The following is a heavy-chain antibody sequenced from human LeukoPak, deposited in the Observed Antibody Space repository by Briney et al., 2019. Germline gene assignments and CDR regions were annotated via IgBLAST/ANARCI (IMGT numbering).Heavy chain of an antibody. CDR3: ATSEGLFTFDI. CDR1: GGSISSGDYY. CDR2: IYYSGST. Sequence: SQTLSLTCAVSGGSISSGDYYWRWVRQPPGEGLEWIGYIYYSGSTYYNPSLKSRVTISVDTSKNQFSLKLSSVTAADTAVYYCATSEGLFTFDIWGQGTMVTVSS. J-gene: IGHJ3*02. D-gene: IGHD2-2*01. V-gene: IGHV4-30-4*08.